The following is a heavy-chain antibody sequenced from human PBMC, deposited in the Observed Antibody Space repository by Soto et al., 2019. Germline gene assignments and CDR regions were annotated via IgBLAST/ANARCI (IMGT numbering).Heavy chain of an antibody. CDR2: INTDGSST. V-gene: IGHV3-74*01. Sequence: GGSLRLSCAASGFTFSRFWMHWLRQAPGKGLVWVSRINTDGSSTTYADSVKGRFTISRDNAKNTQYLQMDSLRAEDTGVYYCTRDPGAYSSTCSFCFDSWGQGTLLTVSS. D-gene: IGHD6-13*01. CDR1: GFTFSRFW. CDR3: TRDPGAYSSTCSFCFDS. J-gene: IGHJ4*02.